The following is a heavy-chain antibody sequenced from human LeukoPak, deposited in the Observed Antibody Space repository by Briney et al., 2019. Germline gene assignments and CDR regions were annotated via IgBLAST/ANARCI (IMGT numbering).Heavy chain of an antibody. Sequence: GASVKVSYKASGGTFSSYAISWVRQAPGQGLEWMGGIIPIFGTANYAQKFQGRVTITADESTSTAYMELSSLRSEDTAVYYCARGDDFWSGSHYYYGMDVWGQGTTVTVSS. V-gene: IGHV1-69*13. CDR2: IIPIFGTA. CDR3: ARGDDFWSGSHYYYGMDV. CDR1: GGTFSSYA. D-gene: IGHD3-3*01. J-gene: IGHJ6*02.